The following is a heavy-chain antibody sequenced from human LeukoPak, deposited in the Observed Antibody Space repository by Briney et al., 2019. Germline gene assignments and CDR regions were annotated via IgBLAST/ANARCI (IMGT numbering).Heavy chain of an antibody. D-gene: IGHD1-7*01. CDR2: MNSDGTTT. CDR1: GFTFSSSW. J-gene: IGHJ4*02. V-gene: IGHV3-74*01. Sequence: GGSLRLSCAASGFTFSSSWMHWVRQAPGEGLVWVSRMNSDGTTTNYADSVQGRFTISRDNARNTLFLQMNSLRADDTAVYYCTTAGNYRFDFWGQGTLVTVSS. CDR3: TTAGNYRFDF.